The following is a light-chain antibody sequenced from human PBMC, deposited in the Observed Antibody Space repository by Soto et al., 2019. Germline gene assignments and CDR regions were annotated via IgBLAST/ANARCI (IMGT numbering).Light chain of an antibody. V-gene: IGKV1-9*01. CDR1: QAIDSD. Sequence: DIQLTQSPSFLSASVGDRVTITCRASQAIDSDLAWYQQKPGKAPKLLIYAASTLQSGVPSRFSGSGSGTEFTLTISSLQPEDFATYYCQQFNIYPITFGQGTRLEI. CDR2: AAS. J-gene: IGKJ5*01. CDR3: QQFNIYPIT.